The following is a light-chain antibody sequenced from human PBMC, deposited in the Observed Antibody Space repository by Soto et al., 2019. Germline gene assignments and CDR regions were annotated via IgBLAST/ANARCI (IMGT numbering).Light chain of an antibody. CDR1: QAITNN. Sequence: DIHLTQSPSSPSASVGDRVTITCRASQAITNNLAWYQQKPGNPPRLLIYEESTLHSGVPSRFSGRKVGTQFILTIDSVQPEDVATYYCQQVKSYPRTFGGGTKVEIK. J-gene: IGKJ4*01. CDR3: QQVKSYPRT. V-gene: IGKV1-9*01. CDR2: EES.